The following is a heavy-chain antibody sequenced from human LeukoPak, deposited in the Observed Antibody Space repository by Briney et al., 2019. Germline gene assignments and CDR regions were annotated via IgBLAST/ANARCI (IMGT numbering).Heavy chain of an antibody. CDR1: GGSISSYY. D-gene: IGHD6-13*01. Sequence: SETLSLTCTVSGGSISSYYWSWIRQPPGKGLEWIGRIYTSGSTNYNPSLKSRVTISVDTSKNQFSLKLSSVTAADTAVYYCTRFGKYSSSWYDGGYWGQGTLVTVSS. CDR3: TRFGKYSSSWYDGGY. V-gene: IGHV4-4*08. J-gene: IGHJ4*02. CDR2: IYTSGST.